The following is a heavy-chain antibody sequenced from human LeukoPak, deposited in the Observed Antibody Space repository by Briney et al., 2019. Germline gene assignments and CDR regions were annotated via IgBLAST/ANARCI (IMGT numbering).Heavy chain of an antibody. J-gene: IGHJ5*02. CDR3: ARDTYSSSWSRYNWFDP. CDR1: GGSISSGGYY. CDR2: IYYSGST. D-gene: IGHD6-13*01. V-gene: IGHV4-31*03. Sequence: SETLSLTCTVSGGSISSGGYYWSWIRQHPGKGLEWIGYIYYSGSTYYNPSLKSRVTISVDASKNQFSLKLSSVTAADTAVYYCARDTYSSSWSRYNWFDPWGQGTLVTVSS.